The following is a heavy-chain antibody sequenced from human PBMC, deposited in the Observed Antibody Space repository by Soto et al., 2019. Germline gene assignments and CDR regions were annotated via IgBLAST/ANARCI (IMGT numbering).Heavy chain of an antibody. D-gene: IGHD5-18*01. CDR1: GFTFSSYN. CDR3: ARGWDTAVFDF. Sequence: GGSLRLSYAASGFTFSSYNMNWVRQAPGKGLEWVSSISSSRSYTYYADSVKGRFNISRDNAKKSVYLQMNRLRAEDTAVYYCARGWDTAVFDFWGQGIQVTVSS. J-gene: IGHJ4*02. V-gene: IGHV3-21*04. CDR2: ISSSRSYT.